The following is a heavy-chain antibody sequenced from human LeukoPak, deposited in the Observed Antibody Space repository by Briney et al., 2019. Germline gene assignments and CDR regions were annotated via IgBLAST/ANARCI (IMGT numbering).Heavy chain of an antibody. V-gene: IGHV4-59*08. D-gene: IGHD5-18*01. J-gene: IGHJ4*02. CDR1: GGSISSYY. Sequence: SETLSLTCTVSGGSISSYYWSWIRQPPGKGLEWTGYIYYSGSTNYNPSLKSRVTISVDTSKNQFSLKLSSVTAADTAVYYCARHSYGPHGIDYWGQGTLVTVSS. CDR3: ARHSYGPHGIDY. CDR2: IYYSGST.